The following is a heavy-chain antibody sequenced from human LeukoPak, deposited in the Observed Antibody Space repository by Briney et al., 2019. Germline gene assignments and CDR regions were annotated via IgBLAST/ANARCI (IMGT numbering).Heavy chain of an antibody. CDR2: IYYSGST. Sequence: SETLSLTCTVSGGSISSGDYYWSWIRQPPGKGLEWIGYIYYSGSTYYNPSLKSRVTISVDTSKNQFSLKLSSVTAADTAVYYCARCRPAACIDYWGQGTLVTVSS. D-gene: IGHD2-2*01. CDR3: ARCRPAACIDY. CDR1: GGSISSGDYY. J-gene: IGHJ4*02. V-gene: IGHV4-30-4*08.